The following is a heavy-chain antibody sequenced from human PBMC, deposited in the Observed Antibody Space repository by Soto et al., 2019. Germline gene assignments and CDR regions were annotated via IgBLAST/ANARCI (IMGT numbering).Heavy chain of an antibody. V-gene: IGHV4-39*07. Sequence: SETLSLTCTVAGGSISSSGYYWGWIRQPPGKGLEWIGSIYYSGSTYYNPSLKSRVTISVDTAKNQFSLKLSSVTAADTAVYYCARGTGATSYFDYWGQGTLVTVSS. CDR3: ARGTGATSYFDY. CDR2: IYYSGST. D-gene: IGHD1-26*01. J-gene: IGHJ4*02. CDR1: GGSISSSGYY.